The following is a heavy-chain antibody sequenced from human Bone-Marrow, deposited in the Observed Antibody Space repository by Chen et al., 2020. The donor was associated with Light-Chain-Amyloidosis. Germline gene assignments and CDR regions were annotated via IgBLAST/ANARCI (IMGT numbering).Heavy chain of an antibody. CDR2: IKSDADGGTT. J-gene: IGHJ4*02. V-gene: IGHV3-15*01. CDR3: TTDGRTDY. Sequence: EVNLVKSGGGLVKPGGSLRLSCAASGFTFSGAWMSWVRQAPGKGLEWLGRIKSDADGGTTDYAAPVQGRFSISRDDSKKTLYLQMSSLKIEDTAMYYCTTDGRTDYWGQGTLVTVSS. CDR1: GFTFSGAW.